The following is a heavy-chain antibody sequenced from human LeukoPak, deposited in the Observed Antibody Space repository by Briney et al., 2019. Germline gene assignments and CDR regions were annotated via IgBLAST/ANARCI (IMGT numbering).Heavy chain of an antibody. CDR1: GGSISRGDYS. CDR3: ARDPQRFYYASVSYYNQHYLDN. Sequence: SQPLSLTCTVSGGSISRGDYSWSWIRQPPGKGLEWNGYIYYSGRTSSHPSLKSRLTISIDKSKNQFSLNLTSVTDADTAVYYCARDPQRFYYASVSYYNQHYLDNWGQGTLVTVSS. D-gene: IGHD3-10*01. V-gene: IGHV4-30-4*01. J-gene: IGHJ4*02. CDR2: IYYSGRT.